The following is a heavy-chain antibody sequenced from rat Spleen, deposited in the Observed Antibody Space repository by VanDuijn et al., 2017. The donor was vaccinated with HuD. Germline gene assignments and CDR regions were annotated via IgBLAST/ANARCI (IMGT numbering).Heavy chain of an antibody. CDR2: IWTGGST. V-gene: IGHV2-43*01. D-gene: IGHD1-10*01. CDR1: GFSLTGYH. J-gene: IGHJ2*01. CDR3: TENNYS. Sequence: VQLKESGLGLVQPSQPLSLPCPVLGFSLTGYHVSWVGKPQGKGREGMGVIWTGGSTAYNSSFKSRLSVSRDTSKSQVFLKMNSLQTDDTATYFCTENNYSWGQGVMVTVSS.